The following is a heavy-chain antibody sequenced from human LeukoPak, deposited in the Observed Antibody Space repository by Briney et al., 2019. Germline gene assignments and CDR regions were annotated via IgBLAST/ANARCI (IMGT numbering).Heavy chain of an antibody. J-gene: IGHJ3*02. D-gene: IGHD6-13*01. CDR3: AKSLGVSPEHRIAAAGTLAFDI. CDR2: ISGSGGST. CDR1: GFTFSSYA. Sequence: GGSLRLSCAASGFTFSSYAMSWVRQAPGKGLEWVSAISGSGGSTYYADSVKGRFTISRDNSKNTLYLQMNSLRAEDTAVYYCAKSLGVSPEHRIAAAGTLAFDIWGQGTMVTVSS. V-gene: IGHV3-23*01.